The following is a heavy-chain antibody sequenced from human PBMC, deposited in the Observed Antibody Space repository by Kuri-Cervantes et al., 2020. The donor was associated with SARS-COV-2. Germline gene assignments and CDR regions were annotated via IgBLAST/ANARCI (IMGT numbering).Heavy chain of an antibody. CDR1: GYTFTSYD. CDR2: MNPNNGNT. Sequence: ASVKVSCKASGYTFTSYDINWVRQATGQGLEWMGWMNPNNGNTNYAQKLQGRVTMTTDTSTSTAYMELRSLRSDDTAVYYCARETYGSGDTYYYYYYGMDVWGQGTTVTVSS. D-gene: IGHD3-10*01. J-gene: IGHJ6*02. V-gene: IGHV1-18*01. CDR3: ARETYGSGDTYYYYYYGMDV.